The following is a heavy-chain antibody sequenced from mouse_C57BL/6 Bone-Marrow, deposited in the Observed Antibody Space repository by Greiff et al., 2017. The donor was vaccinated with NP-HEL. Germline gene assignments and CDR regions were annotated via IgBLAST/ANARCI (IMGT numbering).Heavy chain of an antibody. CDR1: GYSITSGYY. CDR2: ISYDGSN. Sequence: ESGPGLVKPSQSLSLTCSVTGYSITSGYYWNWIRQFPGNKLEWMGYISYDGSNNYNPSLKNRISITRDTSKNQFFLKLNSVTTEDTATYYCARRGARGDYFDYWGQGTTLTVSS. CDR3: ARRGARGDYFDY. J-gene: IGHJ2*01. V-gene: IGHV3-6*01. D-gene: IGHD3-1*01.